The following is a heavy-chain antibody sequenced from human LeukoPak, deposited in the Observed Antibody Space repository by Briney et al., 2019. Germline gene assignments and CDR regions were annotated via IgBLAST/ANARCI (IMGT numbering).Heavy chain of an antibody. D-gene: IGHD6-6*01. V-gene: IGHV4-4*07. Sequence: SETLSLTCTVSGGSISRYSWSWIRQPAEKELEWIGHIYTSGSTNYNPSLKSRVTMSVDTSKNQFSLKLSSVTAADTAVYYCARERSIAARPFDYWGLGTLVTVSS. J-gene: IGHJ4*02. CDR1: GGSISRYS. CDR3: ARERSIAARPFDY. CDR2: IYTSGST.